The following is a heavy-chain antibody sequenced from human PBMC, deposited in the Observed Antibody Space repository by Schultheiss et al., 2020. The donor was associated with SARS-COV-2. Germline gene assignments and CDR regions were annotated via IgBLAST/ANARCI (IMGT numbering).Heavy chain of an antibody. J-gene: IGHJ6*02. CDR3: ARDRESSWYHYYYGMDV. CDR2: IWYDGSNK. CDR1: GFTFDDYA. Sequence: GGSLRLSCAASGFTFDDYAMHWVRQAPGKGLEWVAVIWYDGSNKYYADSVKGRFTISRDNSKNTLYLQMSSLRAEDTAVYYCARDRESSWYHYYYGMDVWGQGTTVTVSS. D-gene: IGHD6-13*01. V-gene: IGHV3-33*08.